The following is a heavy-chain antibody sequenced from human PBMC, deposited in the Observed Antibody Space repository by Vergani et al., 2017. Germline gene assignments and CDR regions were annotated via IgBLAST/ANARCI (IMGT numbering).Heavy chain of an antibody. CDR1: GGSISSYY. CDR3: ASLAGDTARVPYY. V-gene: IGHV4-59*01. D-gene: IGHD5-18*01. J-gene: IGHJ4*02. Sequence: QVQLQESGPGLVKPSETLSLTCTVSGGSISSYYWSWIRQPPGKGLEWIGYIYYSGSTNYNTSLKSRVTISVDTSKNQFSLKLSSVTAADTAVYYCASLAGDTARVPYYWGQGTLVTVSS. CDR2: IYYSGST.